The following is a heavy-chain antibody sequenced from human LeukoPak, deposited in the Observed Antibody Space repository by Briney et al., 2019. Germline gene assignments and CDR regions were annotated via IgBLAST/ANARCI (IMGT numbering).Heavy chain of an antibody. V-gene: IGHV1-46*01. CDR3: ARDRLYHYDSGSPLTYDGFDI. Sequence: GASVKVSCKSSGYTFTSYYMYWVRQAPGQGLEWMGIINPSGGSTSYAQKFQGRVTMTRDTSTSTVYMELSSLRAEDTAVYHCARDRLYHYDSGSPLTYDGFDIWGQGTMVTVSS. CDR1: GYTFTSYY. D-gene: IGHD3-10*01. CDR2: INPSGGST. J-gene: IGHJ3*02.